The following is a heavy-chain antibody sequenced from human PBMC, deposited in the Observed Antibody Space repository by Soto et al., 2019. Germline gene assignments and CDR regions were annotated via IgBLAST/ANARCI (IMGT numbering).Heavy chain of an antibody. CDR1: GFTFNKYA. J-gene: IGHJ4*02. V-gene: IGHV3-23*01. CDR3: AKDRLAGNFDY. Sequence: EVQVLDSGGGLVQPGGSLRLSCAASGFTFNKYAMNWVSQAPGKGLEWVATISATGGSTYYADSVKGRFTISRDNSKNTLYLQMNGLRVEDTAVYYCAKDRLAGNFDYWGQGTQVTVSS. CDR2: ISATGGST.